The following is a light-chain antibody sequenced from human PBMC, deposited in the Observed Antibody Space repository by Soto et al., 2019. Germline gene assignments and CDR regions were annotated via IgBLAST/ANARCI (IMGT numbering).Light chain of an antibody. Sequence: ALTQPPPASGSPGQSVTISFTGTSSDVAAYDYASWYQQHPAKAPKIMIYEINKRPSGVPDHFSGSQPGNTASLSVSGLQAEDEAYYYFSSFAGSNNFPYVFGTGTKVTVL. V-gene: IGLV2-8*01. J-gene: IGLJ1*01. CDR2: EIN. CDR3: SSFAGSNNFPYV. CDR1: SSDVAAYDY.